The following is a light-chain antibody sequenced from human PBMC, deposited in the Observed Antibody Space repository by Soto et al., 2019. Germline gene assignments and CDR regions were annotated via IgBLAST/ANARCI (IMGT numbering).Light chain of an antibody. CDR3: LHAYNYPLT. CDR2: TAS. V-gene: IGKV1-6*01. Sequence: AIQVTQSPSSLSASVGDRVTITCRASQGIRKDLGWYQQKPGKAPKLLIYTASNLQSGVPSRFSGSGSGTDFTLTISSLHPEDFATYYCLHAYNYPLTSGGGTKVDIK. J-gene: IGKJ4*01. CDR1: QGIRKD.